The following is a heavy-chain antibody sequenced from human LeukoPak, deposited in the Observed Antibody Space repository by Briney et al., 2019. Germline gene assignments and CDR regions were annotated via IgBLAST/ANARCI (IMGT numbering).Heavy chain of an antibody. J-gene: IGHJ4*02. CDR1: GFTFSTYW. D-gene: IGHD3-3*01. Sequence: GGSLRLSCAASGFTFSTYWMSWVRQAPGKGLEWVANIKQDGSEKYYVDSVKGRFTISRDNAKNSLYLQMNSLRAEDTAVYYCARSNYDFWSGYLYYLDYWAREPWSPSPQ. V-gene: IGHV3-7*01. CDR2: IKQDGSEK. CDR3: ARSNYDFWSGYLYYLDY.